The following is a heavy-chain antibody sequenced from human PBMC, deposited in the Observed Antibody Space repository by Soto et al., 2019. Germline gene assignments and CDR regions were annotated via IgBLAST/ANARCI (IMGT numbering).Heavy chain of an antibody. V-gene: IGHV3-11*01. Sequence: GGSLRLSCAASGFIFRDWFMSWIRQAPGKGLEWISYISKDSGRATRYADSVKGRFTISRDNAKNSLFLQMNNLTVEDTAVYYCARGYHYYDSSGYDKWDAFDIWGQGTMVTVSS. CDR2: ISKDSGRAT. J-gene: IGHJ3*02. CDR3: ARGYHYYDSSGYDKWDAFDI. CDR1: GFIFRDWF. D-gene: IGHD3-22*01.